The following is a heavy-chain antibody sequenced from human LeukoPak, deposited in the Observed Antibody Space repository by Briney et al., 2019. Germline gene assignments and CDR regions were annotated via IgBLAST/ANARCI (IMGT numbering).Heavy chain of an antibody. J-gene: IGHJ5*02. Sequence: PGGSLRLSCVASGFTFSNYWIHWVRQAPGKGLVWVSRIDSDGSSTRYADSVKGRFTISRDNGKNTVYLQMNSLIVEDTAVYYCTRGSTGIDHWGQGTLVTVSS. CDR3: TRGSTGIDH. CDR2: IDSDGSST. CDR1: GFTFSNYW. D-gene: IGHD5/OR15-5a*01. V-gene: IGHV3-74*01.